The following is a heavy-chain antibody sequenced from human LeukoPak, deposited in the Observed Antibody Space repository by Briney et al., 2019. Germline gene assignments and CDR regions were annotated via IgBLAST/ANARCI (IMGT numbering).Heavy chain of an antibody. V-gene: IGHV4-59*08. Sequence: SETLSLTCTVSGGSISPYSWSWIRQPPGKGLEWIGYIFYSGSTNSNPSLKSRVTISVATSKKEFYLELSSVTAADTAVYYCARAYNDTSGYNYVGGYYYMDVWGKGTTVTVSS. CDR2: IFYSGST. CDR1: GGSISPYS. D-gene: IGHD3-22*01. CDR3: ARAYNDTSGYNYVGGYYYMDV. J-gene: IGHJ6*03.